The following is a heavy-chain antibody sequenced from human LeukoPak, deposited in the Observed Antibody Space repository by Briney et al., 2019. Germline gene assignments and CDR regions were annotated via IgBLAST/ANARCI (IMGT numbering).Heavy chain of an antibody. CDR3: ARNALPGYSSGRLDY. D-gene: IGHD6-19*01. Sequence: GSLRLSCAASGFTVSTNYISWVRQAPAMGLAWFSVIYSGGSTYYADSVKGRFTISRHNSKNTLYLQMNSLRAEDTAVYYCARNALPGYSSGRLDYWGQGTLVTVSS. CDR2: IYSGGST. CDR1: GFTVSTNY. J-gene: IGHJ4*02. V-gene: IGHV3-53*04.